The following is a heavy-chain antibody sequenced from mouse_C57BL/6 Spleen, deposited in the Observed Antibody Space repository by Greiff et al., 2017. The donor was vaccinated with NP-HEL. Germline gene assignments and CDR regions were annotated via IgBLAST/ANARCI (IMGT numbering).Heavy chain of an antibody. D-gene: IGHD1-1*01. V-gene: IGHV5-17*01. CDR2: ISSGSSTI. CDR3: ARAYYYGSSYFDD. J-gene: IGHJ2*01. Sequence: LEWVAYISSGSSTIYYADTVKGRFTISRDNAKNTLFLQMTSLRSEDTAMYYCARAYYYGSSYFDDWGQGTTLTVSS.